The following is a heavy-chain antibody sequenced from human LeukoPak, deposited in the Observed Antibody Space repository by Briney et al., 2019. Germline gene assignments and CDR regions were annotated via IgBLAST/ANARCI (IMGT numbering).Heavy chain of an antibody. Sequence: QSGGSLRLSCSASGFTFSSFAMSWVRQAPGKGLEWVSGISGSGGSTYYADSMKGRFTISRDNSKNMLYLQINSLRAEDTAVYYCAKDFSVGVTMIRGPFDPWGQGTLVTVSS. CDR1: GFTFSSFA. D-gene: IGHD3-10*01. V-gene: IGHV3-23*01. J-gene: IGHJ5*02. CDR3: AKDFSVGVTMIRGPFDP. CDR2: ISGSGGST.